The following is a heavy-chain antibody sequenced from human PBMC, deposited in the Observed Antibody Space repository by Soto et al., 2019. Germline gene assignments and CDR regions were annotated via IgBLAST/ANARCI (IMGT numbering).Heavy chain of an antibody. D-gene: IGHD5-12*01. CDR2: ISGSGGST. V-gene: IGHV3-23*01. Sequence: GGSLSLSCAASGFPFSSYSMSWVRQAPGKGLEWVSAISGSGGSTYYADSVKGRFTISRDNSKNTLYLQMNSLRAEDTAVYYCAKDRGYSGYDPVPYYYYYGMDVWGQGTTVTVSS. CDR3: AKDRGYSGYDPVPYYYYYGMDV. CDR1: GFPFSSYS. J-gene: IGHJ6*02.